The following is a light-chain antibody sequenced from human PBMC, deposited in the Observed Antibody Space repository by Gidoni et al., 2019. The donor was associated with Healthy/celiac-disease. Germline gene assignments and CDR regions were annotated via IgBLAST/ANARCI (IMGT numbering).Light chain of an antibody. CDR3: PQYDHLPII. J-gene: IGKJ5*01. CDR1: QEISNY. CDR2: DAS. V-gene: IGKV1-33*01. Sequence: DLQITQSTSSLSASVGDRVTITCQTRQEISNYLNWYLQKPGKAPRLLIYDASNLETGVPSRFSGSGPGTAFTFPISRLQPDDIAPSYCPQYDHLPIIFGQGTRLEI.